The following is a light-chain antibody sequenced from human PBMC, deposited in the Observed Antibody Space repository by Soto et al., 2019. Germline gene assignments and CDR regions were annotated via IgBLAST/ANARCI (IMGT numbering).Light chain of an antibody. J-gene: IGLJ1*01. Sequence: QSVLTQPPSASGSPGQSVTISCTGTSSDVGAYNYVSWHQQYPAKAPKLIIYEVTKRPSGVPDRFSGSKSGNTASLTVSGLQAEDEADYYCSSYADNNRVFGTGTKVTVL. CDR1: SSDVGAYNY. CDR3: SSYADNNRV. CDR2: EVT. V-gene: IGLV2-8*01.